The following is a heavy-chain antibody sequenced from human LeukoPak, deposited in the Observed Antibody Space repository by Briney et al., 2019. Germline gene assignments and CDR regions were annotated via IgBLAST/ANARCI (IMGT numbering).Heavy chain of an antibody. CDR2: IWYDGSNK. CDR3: ARDRAVYSSSIDLVLLAD. J-gene: IGHJ4*02. V-gene: IGHV3-33*01. D-gene: IGHD6-13*01. Sequence: SGGSLRLSCAASGFTFSSYGMPWVRQAPGKGLEWVAVIWYDGSNKYYADSVKGRFTISRDNSKNTLYLQMNSLRAEDTAVYYCARDRAVYSSSIDLVLLADWGEGTLVTVSS. CDR1: GFTFSSYG.